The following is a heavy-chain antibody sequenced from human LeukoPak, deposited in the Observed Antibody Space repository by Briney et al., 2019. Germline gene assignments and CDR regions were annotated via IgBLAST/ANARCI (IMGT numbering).Heavy chain of an antibody. D-gene: IGHD3-22*01. J-gene: IGHJ4*02. V-gene: IGHV1-69*13. CDR2: IIPIFGTA. Sequence: SVKVSCKASGGTFSSYAISWVRQAPGQGLEWMGGIIPIFGTANYAQKFQGRVTITADESTSTAYMELSSLRSEDTAVYYCATDANYYDSSGYYRDWGQGTLVTVSS. CDR1: GGTFSSYA. CDR3: ATDANYYDSSGYYRD.